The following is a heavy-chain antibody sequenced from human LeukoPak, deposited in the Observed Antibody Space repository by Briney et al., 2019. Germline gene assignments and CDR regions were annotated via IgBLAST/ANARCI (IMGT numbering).Heavy chain of an antibody. V-gene: IGHV4-38-2*02. D-gene: IGHD6-13*01. Sequence: SETLSLTCTVSGYSISSDYYWGWIRQPPGKGLEWIGSIYYSGSTYYNPSLKSRVTISVDTSKNQFSLKLSSVTAADTAVYYCARTLTAAAWRYWGQGTLVTVSS. J-gene: IGHJ4*02. CDR3: ARTLTAAAWRY. CDR2: IYYSGST. CDR1: GYSISSDYY.